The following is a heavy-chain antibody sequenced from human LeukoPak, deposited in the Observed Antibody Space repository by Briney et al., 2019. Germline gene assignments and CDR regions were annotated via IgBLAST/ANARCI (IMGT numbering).Heavy chain of an antibody. J-gene: IGHJ4*02. D-gene: IGHD3-22*01. CDR2: INPDSGGT. CDR1: GFTFTGYY. V-gene: IGHV1-2*02. CDR3: ARVDDRGHYYDSSGPRKLFDY. Sequence: ASVKVSCKASGFTFTGYYMHWVRQAPGQGLEWVGWINPDSGGTNYAQKFQGRVTMTRDTSIRTAYMELSRLRSDDTAVYYCARVDDRGHYYDSSGPRKLFDYWGQGTLVTVSS.